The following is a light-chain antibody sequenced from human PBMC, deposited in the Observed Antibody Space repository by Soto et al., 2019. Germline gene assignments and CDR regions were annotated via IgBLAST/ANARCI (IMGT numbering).Light chain of an antibody. CDR3: AAWDDSLNGYV. CDR1: SSNIGTKT. CDR2: SNN. J-gene: IGLJ1*01. Sequence: QSVLTQPPSASGTPGQRVTISCSGSSSNIGTKTVNWYQQLPGTAPKLLIYSNNQRPSGVPDRFSVPKSGPSASLALSGLQSEDAADYYCAAWDDSLNGYVFGTGTKLTVL. V-gene: IGLV1-44*01.